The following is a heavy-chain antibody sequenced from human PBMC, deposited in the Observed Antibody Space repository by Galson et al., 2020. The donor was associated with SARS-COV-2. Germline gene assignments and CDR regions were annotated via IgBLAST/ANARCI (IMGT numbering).Heavy chain of an antibody. Sequence: ASVKVSCQASGFTFPDFYIHWVRQAPGQGLEWMGWVNPRGETKSTPKFQGRDTMTRDTSTSTAYMEMTILTSDDTAFYYCARDRISAPDDFDYWGQGALVTVS. CDR1: GFTFPDFY. CDR2: VNPRGET. J-gene: IGHJ4*02. V-gene: IGHV1-2*02. CDR3: ARDRISAPDDFDY. D-gene: IGHD6-13*01.